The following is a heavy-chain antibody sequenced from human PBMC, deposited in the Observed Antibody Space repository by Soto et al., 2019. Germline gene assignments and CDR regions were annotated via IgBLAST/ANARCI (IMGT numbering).Heavy chain of an antibody. V-gene: IGHV1-69*06. Sequence: ASVKVSCKASGGTFSSYAISWVRQAPGQGLEWMGGIIPIFGTANYAQKFQGRVTITADKSTSTAYMELSSLRAEDTAVYYCAGGYYDILTGYYGMDVWGQGTTVTVSS. CDR1: GGTFSSYA. J-gene: IGHJ6*02. CDR2: IIPIFGTA. D-gene: IGHD3-9*01. CDR3: AGGYYDILTGYYGMDV.